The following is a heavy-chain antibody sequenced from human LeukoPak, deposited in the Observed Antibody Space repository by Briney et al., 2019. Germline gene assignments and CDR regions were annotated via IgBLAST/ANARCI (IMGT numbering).Heavy chain of an antibody. V-gene: IGHV3-73*01. CDR3: TRLTVPRDY. CDR2: IRSKANSYAT. CDR1: GFTFSGSA. J-gene: IGHJ4*02. Sequence: TGGSLRLSCAASGFTFSGSAMRWVRQASGKGLEWVGRIRSKANSYATAYAASVKGRFTISRDDSKNTAYLQMNSLKTEDTAVYYCTRLTVPRDYWGQGTLVTVSS. D-gene: IGHD4-17*01.